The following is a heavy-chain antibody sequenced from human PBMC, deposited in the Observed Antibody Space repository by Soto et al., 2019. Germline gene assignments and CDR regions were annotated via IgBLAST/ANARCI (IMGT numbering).Heavy chain of an antibody. CDR2: IYYSGST. CDR3: ARGRVEMPTMPLDY. V-gene: IGHV4-31*03. CDR1: GGSISSGGYY. J-gene: IGHJ4*02. D-gene: IGHD1-1*01. Sequence: QVQLQESGPGLVKPSQTLSLTCTISGGSISSGGYYWSWIRQHPGKGLEWIGCIYYSGSTYYNPSLKSRVTXXVXTXXNQFSLKLSSVTAADTAVYYCARGRVEMPTMPLDYWGQGTLVTVSS.